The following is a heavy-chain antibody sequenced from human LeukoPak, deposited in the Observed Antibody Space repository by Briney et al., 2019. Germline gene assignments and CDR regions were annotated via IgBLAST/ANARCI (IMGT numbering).Heavy chain of an antibody. CDR3: ARVSAGVIGMKDVFDI. CDR1: GFTFSTYN. Sequence: GVLRLSCAASGFTFSTYNMNWVRQAPGKGLEWVSSISGSSSYIYYADSVKGRFTISRHNAKNSLYLQMNSLRAEDTAVYYCARVSAGVIGMKDVFDIWGQGTMVTVSS. D-gene: IGHD3-16*02. J-gene: IGHJ3*02. CDR2: ISGSSSYI. V-gene: IGHV3-21*01.